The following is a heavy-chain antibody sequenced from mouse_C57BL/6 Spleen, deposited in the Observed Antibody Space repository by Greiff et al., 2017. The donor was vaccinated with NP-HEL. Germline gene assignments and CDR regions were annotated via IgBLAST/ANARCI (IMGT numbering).Heavy chain of an antibody. CDR3: TTHYYGSSLAY. D-gene: IGHD1-1*01. V-gene: IGHV5-9-1*02. CDR2: ISSGGDYI. Sequence: EVQGVESGEGLVKPGGSLKLSCAASGFTFSSYAMSWVRQTPEKRLEWVAYISSGGDYIYYADTVKGRFTISRDNARNTLYLQMSSLKSEDTAMYYCTTHYYGSSLAYWGQGTLVTVSA. J-gene: IGHJ3*01. CDR1: GFTFSSYA.